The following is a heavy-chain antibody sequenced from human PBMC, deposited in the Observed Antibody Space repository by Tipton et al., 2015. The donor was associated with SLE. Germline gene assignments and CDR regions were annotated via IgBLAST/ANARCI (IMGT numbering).Heavy chain of an antibody. V-gene: IGHV4-59*08. CDR1: GDSISPYY. D-gene: IGHD3-10*01. J-gene: IGHJ4*02. CDR3: SHYYGSGNYEAYFDY. CDR2: VYYSGIT. Sequence: LRLSCNVSGDSISPYYWSWIRQPPGKGLEWIAYVYYSGITKYNPSLKSRVTISVDTSKNQFSLKLRSVTAADTAVYYCSHYYGSGNYEAYFDYWGQGTLVTVSS.